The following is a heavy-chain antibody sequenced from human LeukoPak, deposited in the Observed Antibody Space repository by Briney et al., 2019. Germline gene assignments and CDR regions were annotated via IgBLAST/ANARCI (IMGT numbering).Heavy chain of an antibody. J-gene: IGHJ4*02. Sequence: SETLSLTCAVYGGSFSGYYWSWIRQPPGKGLEWIGEINHSGSTNYNPSLKSRVTISVDTSKNQFSLKLSSVTAADTAVYYCARASRGSGGSYYFDYWGQGTLVTASS. CDR2: INHSGST. CDR3: ARASRGSGGSYYFDY. D-gene: IGHD2-15*01. V-gene: IGHV4-34*01. CDR1: GGSFSGYY.